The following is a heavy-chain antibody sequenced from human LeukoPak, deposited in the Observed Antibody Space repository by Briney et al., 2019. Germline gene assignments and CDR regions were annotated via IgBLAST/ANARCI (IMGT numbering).Heavy chain of an antibody. J-gene: IGHJ4*02. Sequence: SGGSLRLSCAASGFTFSSYAVSWVRQAPGKGLEWVSAISGSGGSTYYADSVKGRFTISRDNSKNTLYLQMNSLRAEDTAVYYCAKNLCGGDCYDDHWGQGTLVTVSS. V-gene: IGHV3-23*01. D-gene: IGHD2-21*01. CDR1: GFTFSSYA. CDR3: AKNLCGGDCYDDH. CDR2: ISGSGGST.